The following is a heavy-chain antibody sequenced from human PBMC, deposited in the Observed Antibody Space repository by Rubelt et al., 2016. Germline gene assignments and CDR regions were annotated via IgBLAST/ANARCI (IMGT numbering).Heavy chain of an antibody. Sequence: QVQLQQWGAGLLKPSETLSLTCAVHGGSFSGYYWSWIRQPPGKGLEWIGEINHSGSTNYNPSLKSRVTISVDRSRNQFSRKLSSGPAADTAVYYCAGRRRYSGSSYWYFDLWGRGTLVTVAS. CDR2: INHSGST. D-gene: IGHD1-26*01. J-gene: IGHJ2*01. V-gene: IGHV4-34*01. CDR3: AGRRRYSGSSYWYFDL. CDR1: GGSFSGYY.